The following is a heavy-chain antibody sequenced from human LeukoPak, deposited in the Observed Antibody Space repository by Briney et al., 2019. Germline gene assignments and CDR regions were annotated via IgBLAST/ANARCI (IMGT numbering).Heavy chain of an antibody. Sequence: SETLSLTCTVSGGSISSSSYYWGWIRQPPGKGLEWIGSIYYSGGTYYNPSLKSRVTISVDTSKNQFSLKLSSVTAADTAVYYCAREPQQLVPIDYWGQGTLVTVSS. V-gene: IGHV4-39*01. J-gene: IGHJ4*02. D-gene: IGHD6-13*01. CDR1: GGSISSSSYY. CDR3: AREPQQLVPIDY. CDR2: IYYSGGT.